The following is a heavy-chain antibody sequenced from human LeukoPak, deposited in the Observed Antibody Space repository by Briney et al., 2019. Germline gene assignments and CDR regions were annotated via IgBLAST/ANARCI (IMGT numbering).Heavy chain of an antibody. Sequence: GGSLRLSCAASGFTFSDYYMSWIRQAPGKGLEWASYISSSGSTIYYADSVKGRFTISRDNAKNSLYLQMNSLRAEDTAVYYCARERSGGWEPDAFDIWGQGTMVTVSS. CDR2: ISSSGSTI. CDR1: GFTFSDYY. J-gene: IGHJ3*02. CDR3: ARERSGGWEPDAFDI. V-gene: IGHV3-11*01. D-gene: IGHD1-14*01.